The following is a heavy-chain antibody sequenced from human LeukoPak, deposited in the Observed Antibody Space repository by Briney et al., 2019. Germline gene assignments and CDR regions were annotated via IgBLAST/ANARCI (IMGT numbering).Heavy chain of an antibody. J-gene: IGHJ4*02. V-gene: IGHV3-53*01. CDR2: IYSGGTT. CDR3: ARGTIPLWWDY. D-gene: IGHD4/OR15-4a*01. CDR1: GFTVSSNY. Sequence: GGSLRLSCAASGFTVSSNYMIWVRQAPGKGLEWVSVIYSGGTTYYADSVQGRFTISRDNSKNTVYLQMNSLRAEDTAVYYCARGTIPLWWDYWGQGTLVTVSS.